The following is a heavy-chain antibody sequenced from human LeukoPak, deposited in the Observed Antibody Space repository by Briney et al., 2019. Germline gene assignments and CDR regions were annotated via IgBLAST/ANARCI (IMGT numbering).Heavy chain of an antibody. V-gene: IGHV5-51*01. D-gene: IGHD3-22*01. J-gene: IGHJ4*02. Sequence: GESLQISCKGSGYSFTSYWIGWVRQMPGKGLEWMGIIYPGDSDTRYSPYFQGQVTISSDKSINTAYLQWSSLKASDTAMYYCARLGDNYDSSGYYYPFDYWGQGTLVTVSS. CDR1: GYSFTSYW. CDR3: ARLGDNYDSSGYYYPFDY. CDR2: IYPGDSDT.